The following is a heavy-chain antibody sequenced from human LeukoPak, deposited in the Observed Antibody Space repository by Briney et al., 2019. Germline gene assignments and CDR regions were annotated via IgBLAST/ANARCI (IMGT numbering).Heavy chain of an antibody. CDR2: IYTSGST. CDR3: ASLYYDILTGYYNADY. CDR1: GGSISSGSYY. J-gene: IGHJ4*02. D-gene: IGHD3-9*01. V-gene: IGHV4-61*02. Sequence: PSETLSLTCTVSGGSISSGSYYWSWIRQPAGKGLEWIGRIYTSGSTNYNPSLKSRVTISVDTSKNQFSLKLSSATAADTAVYYCASLYYDILTGYYNADYWGQGTLVTVSS.